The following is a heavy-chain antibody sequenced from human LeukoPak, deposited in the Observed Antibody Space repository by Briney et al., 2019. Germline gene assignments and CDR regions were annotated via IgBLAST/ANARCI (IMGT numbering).Heavy chain of an antibody. CDR2: IYYSGST. CDR3: ARAPAWGYGSGSFDY. CDR1: GGSISSYY. Sequence: SETLSLTCTVSGGSISSYYWSWIRRPPGKGLDWIAYIYYSGSTNYNPSLKSRVTISVDTSKNQFSLKLNSVTAADTAVYYCARAPAWGYGSGSFDYWGQGTLVTVSS. D-gene: IGHD3-10*01. J-gene: IGHJ4*02. V-gene: IGHV4-59*01.